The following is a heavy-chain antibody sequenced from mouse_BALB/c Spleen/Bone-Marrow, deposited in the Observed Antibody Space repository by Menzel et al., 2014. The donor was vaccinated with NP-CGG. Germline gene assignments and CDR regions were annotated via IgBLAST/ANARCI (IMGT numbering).Heavy chain of an antibody. V-gene: IGHV1-80*01. CDR3: AXGGISVDY. CDR1: GYAFSVYW. Sequence: VQLQQSGAELVRPGSSVKISCKASGYAFSVYWMNWVKQRPGQGLEWIGQIYPGDGDTNYNGKFKGRATLTADKSSNTAYMQLSXXTXEDXXVXXCAXGGISVDYWGQGTTLTVSS. J-gene: IGHJ2*01. CDR2: IYPGDGDT.